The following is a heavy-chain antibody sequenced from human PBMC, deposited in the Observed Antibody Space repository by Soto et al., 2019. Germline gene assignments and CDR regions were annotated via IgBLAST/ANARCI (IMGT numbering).Heavy chain of an antibody. CDR3: ARIPGDTWKWYFDY. V-gene: IGHV4-38-2*01. J-gene: IGHJ4*02. D-gene: IGHD1-20*01. Sequence: SETLSLTCAVSGYSISSGYYWGWIRQPPGKGLEWIGSIYHSGNTYYNPSRESRVTISVDTSKNQFSLKLSSVTAADTAVYYCARIPGDTWKWYFDYWGQGTLVTVSS. CDR2: IYHSGNT. CDR1: GYSISSGYY.